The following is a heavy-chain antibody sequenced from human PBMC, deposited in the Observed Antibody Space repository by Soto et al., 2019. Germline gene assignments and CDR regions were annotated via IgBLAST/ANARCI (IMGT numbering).Heavy chain of an antibody. CDR2: MAFDGRT. CDR1: GGSVSSRGFY. J-gene: IGHJ4*02. D-gene: IGHD6-19*01. Sequence: SETLSLTCSVSGGSVSSRGFYWTWIRHPPGKGLDWLGYMAFDGRTNYNPSLKSRVTISQDTSKNQFSLTLGSVTAADTAIYYCARLPDISGWPFDFWGQGTLVTVSS. V-gene: IGHV4-61*08. CDR3: ARLPDISGWPFDF.